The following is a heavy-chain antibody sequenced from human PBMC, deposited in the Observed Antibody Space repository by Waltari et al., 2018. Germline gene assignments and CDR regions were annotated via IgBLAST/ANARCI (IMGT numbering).Heavy chain of an antibody. V-gene: IGHV4-4*02. Sequence: QLQLQESAPGLVKPSGTLSPICAVSGDSISTSAYWSWVRQPPGKGLEWIGQVRGDGKTNYNPSFASRVTMSLDTSTYHFALKLTSATAADTALYYCARDRGRGLYLDTWGQGTLVTVSP. J-gene: IGHJ4*02. D-gene: IGHD1-1*01. CDR2: VRGDGKT. CDR3: ARDRGRGLYLDT. CDR1: GDSISTSAY.